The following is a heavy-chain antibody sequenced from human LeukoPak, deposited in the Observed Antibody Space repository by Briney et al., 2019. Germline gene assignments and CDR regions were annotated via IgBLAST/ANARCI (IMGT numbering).Heavy chain of an antibody. D-gene: IGHD2-15*01. V-gene: IGHV4-39*07. J-gene: IGHJ5*02. CDR2: IYYSGTT. CDR3: ASSNIVVVVAVTLVNRWFDP. CDR1: GGSISSNSYY. Sequence: SETLSLTCTVSGGSISSNSYYWGWIRQPPGRGLEWIGSIYYSGTTYYNPSLKSRVTISVDTSKNQFSLKLSSVTAADTAVYYCASSNIVVVVAVTLVNRWFDPWGQGTLVTVSS.